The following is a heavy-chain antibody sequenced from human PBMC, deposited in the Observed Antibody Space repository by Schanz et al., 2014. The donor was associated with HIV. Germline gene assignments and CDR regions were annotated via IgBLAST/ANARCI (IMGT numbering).Heavy chain of an antibody. CDR1: GGTFSKYA. J-gene: IGHJ6*02. D-gene: IGHD3-10*01. CDR2: IIPIFGTA. CDR3: ASREFGIYYYGLDV. Sequence: QVQLVQSGAEVKKPGASVKVSCKASGGTFSKYAISWVRQAPGQGLEWVGGIIPIFGTANYAPKFQGRVTITADESTSTAFLDLSSLKSEDTAVYYCASREFGIYYYGLDVWGQGTTVTVSS. V-gene: IGHV1-69*13.